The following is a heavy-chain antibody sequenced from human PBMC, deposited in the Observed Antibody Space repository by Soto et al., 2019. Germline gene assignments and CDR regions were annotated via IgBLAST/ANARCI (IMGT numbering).Heavy chain of an antibody. J-gene: IGHJ4*02. CDR1: GGSISSSSYS. CDR3: ARSRSSGYVLDY. D-gene: IGHD3-22*01. V-gene: IGHV4-39*07. Sequence: SETLSLTCPVSGGSISSSSYSWGWIRQPPGKGPEWIGTFYYSGSTYYNPSLKSRVTISVDTSKNQFSLKLSSVTAADTAVYYCARSRSSGYVLDYWGQGTLVTVSS. CDR2: FYYSGST.